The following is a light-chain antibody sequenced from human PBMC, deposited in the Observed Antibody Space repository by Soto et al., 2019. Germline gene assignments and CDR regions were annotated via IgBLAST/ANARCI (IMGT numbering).Light chain of an antibody. CDR2: GAS. CDR1: QSISSY. V-gene: IGKV1-39*01. Sequence: IQLIQSPSSLSASVGDRVTITCRASQSISSYLNWYQHKPRKAPNLLIYGASSLQSGVPSRFSGSGSGTEFTLTISSLQPDDSATYYCQHYSLYSPWTFGQGTKVDIK. CDR3: QHYSLYSPWT. J-gene: IGKJ1*01.